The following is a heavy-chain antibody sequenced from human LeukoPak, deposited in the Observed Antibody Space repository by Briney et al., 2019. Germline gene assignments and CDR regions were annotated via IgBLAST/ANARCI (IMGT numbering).Heavy chain of an antibody. Sequence: PSETLSLTCNVSGDSITDYYWSWIRQPPGKGLEWIGYIYHSGSTYYNPSLKSRVTISVDRSKNQFSLKLSSVTAADTAVYYCARVYSSGSRAFQHWGQGTLVTVSS. D-gene: IGHD6-19*01. J-gene: IGHJ1*01. CDR2: IYHSGST. CDR1: GDSITDYY. CDR3: ARVYSSGSRAFQH. V-gene: IGHV4-59*12.